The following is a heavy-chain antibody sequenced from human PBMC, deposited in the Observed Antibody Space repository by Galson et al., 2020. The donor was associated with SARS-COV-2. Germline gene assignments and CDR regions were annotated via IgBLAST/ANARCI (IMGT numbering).Heavy chain of an antibody. J-gene: IGHJ5*02. CDR3: AREGPGVVVAATLYNWFDP. CDR2: INPNSGGT. V-gene: IGHV1-2*02. D-gene: IGHD2-15*01. Sequence: ASVKVSCKASGYTFTGYYMHWVRQAPGQGLEWMGWINPNSGGTNYAQKFQGRVTMTRDTSISTAYMELSRLRSDDTAVYYCAREGPGVVVAATLYNWFDPWGQGTLVTVSS. CDR1: GYTFTGYY.